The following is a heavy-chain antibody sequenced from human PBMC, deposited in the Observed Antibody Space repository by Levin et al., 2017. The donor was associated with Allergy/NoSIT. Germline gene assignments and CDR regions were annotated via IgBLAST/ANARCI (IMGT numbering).Heavy chain of an antibody. Sequence: GESLKISCAASGFTFSSYGMHWVRQAPGKGLEWVAVIWYDGSNKYYADSVKGRFTISRDNSKNTLYLQMNSLRAEDTAVYYCARDGAAGVYFQHWGQGTLVTVSS. V-gene: IGHV3-33*01. J-gene: IGHJ1*01. CDR2: IWYDGSNK. CDR3: ARDGAAGVYFQH. CDR1: GFTFSSYG. D-gene: IGHD6-13*01.